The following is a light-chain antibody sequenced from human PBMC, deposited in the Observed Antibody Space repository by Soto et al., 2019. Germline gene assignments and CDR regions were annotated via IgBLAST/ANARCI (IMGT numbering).Light chain of an antibody. CDR1: QSVSSSY. Sequence: PGERATLSCRASQSVSSSYLAWFQQKPGQAPRLLIYGVSSRATGIPDRFSGSGSGTDFTLTISRLEPEDFAVYYCQQYDSSPLTFGGGTKVEIK. V-gene: IGKV3-20*01. CDR3: QQYDSSPLT. CDR2: GVS. J-gene: IGKJ4*01.